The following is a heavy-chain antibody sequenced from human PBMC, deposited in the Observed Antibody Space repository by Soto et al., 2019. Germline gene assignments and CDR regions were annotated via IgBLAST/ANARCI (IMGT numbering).Heavy chain of an antibody. CDR3: ARESGGRSFDY. Sequence: QVQLVESGGGVVQPGRSLRLSCAASGFTFSSYAMHWVRQAPGKGLEWVAVISYDGSNKYYADSVKGRFTISRDNSKNTLYLQMNSLRAEDTAVYYCARESGGRSFDYWGQGTLVTVSS. CDR2: ISYDGSNK. J-gene: IGHJ4*02. V-gene: IGHV3-30-3*01. CDR1: GFTFSSYA. D-gene: IGHD1-26*01.